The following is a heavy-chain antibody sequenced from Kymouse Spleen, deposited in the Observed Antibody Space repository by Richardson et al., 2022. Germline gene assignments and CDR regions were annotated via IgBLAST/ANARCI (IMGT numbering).Heavy chain of an antibody. CDR3: ARGITGTTVYYYGMDV. Sequence: QVQLQQWGAGLLKPSETLSLTCAVYGGSFSGYYWSWIRQPPGKGLEWIGEINHSGSTNYNPSLKSRVTISVDTSKNQFSLKLSSVTAADTAVYYCARGITGTTVYYYGMDVWGQGTTVTVSS. V-gene: IGHV4-34*01. D-gene: IGHD1-7*01. J-gene: IGHJ6*02. CDR2: INHSGST. CDR1: GGSFSGYY.